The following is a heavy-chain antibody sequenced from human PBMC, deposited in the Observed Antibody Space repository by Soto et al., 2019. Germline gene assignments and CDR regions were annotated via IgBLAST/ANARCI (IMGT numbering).Heavy chain of an antibody. CDR3: ARMNWPPGP. CDR1: GGSISSSSYY. J-gene: IGHJ5*02. CDR2: IFYSGTT. V-gene: IGHV4-39*01. Sequence: PSETLSLTCTVSGGSISSSSYYWGWIRQPPGKGLEWIGSIFYSGTTYYNPSLKSRVTISVDTSKNQFSLKLSSVTAADTAVYYCARMNWPPGPWGQGTLVTVS.